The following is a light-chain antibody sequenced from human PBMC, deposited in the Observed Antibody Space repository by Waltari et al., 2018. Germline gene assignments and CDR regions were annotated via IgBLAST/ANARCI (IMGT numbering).Light chain of an antibody. CDR1: QNINTY. Sequence: ELMLTPSPATLSFFPGERATLSCRASQNINTYLAWYQQKPGQAPRLLIYDASSRATGIPARFSGSASGTDFTLTISSLEPEDVAVYYCQQRSNWAPPTFGGGTKV. V-gene: IGKV3-11*01. CDR3: QQRSNWAPPT. CDR2: DAS. J-gene: IGKJ4*01.